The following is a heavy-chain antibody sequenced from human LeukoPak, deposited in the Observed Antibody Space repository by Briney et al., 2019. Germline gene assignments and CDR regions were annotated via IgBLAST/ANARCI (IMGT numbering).Heavy chain of an antibody. J-gene: IGHJ4*02. D-gene: IGHD1-1*01. V-gene: IGHV4-39*07. CDR1: GGSISSSSYY. CDR3: ARDSRPGVGSGTDF. CDR2: MYYSGST. Sequence: PSETLSLTCTVSGGSISSSSYYWGWIRQPPGKGLEWIGSMYYSGSTYYNPSLKSRVTISVDTSKNQFSLKLSSVTPADTAVYYCARDSRPGVGSGTDFWGQGILVTVSS.